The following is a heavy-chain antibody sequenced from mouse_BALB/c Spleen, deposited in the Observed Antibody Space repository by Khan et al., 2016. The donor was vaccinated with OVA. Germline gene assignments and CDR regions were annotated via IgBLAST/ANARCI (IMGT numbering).Heavy chain of an antibody. CDR1: GNSITSGYA. J-gene: IGHJ2*01. D-gene: IGHD1-1*01. CDR3: ARGNYYGYYFDY. V-gene: IGHV3-2*02. CDR2: ISYSGDT. Sequence: EVQLVESGPGLVKPSQSLSLTCTVTGNSITSGYAWNWIRQFPENKLEWMGYISYSGDTSYIPSLKSRISITRDTSKNQFFLQLNSVTTEDTATYYCARGNYYGYYFDYWGQGTTLTVSS.